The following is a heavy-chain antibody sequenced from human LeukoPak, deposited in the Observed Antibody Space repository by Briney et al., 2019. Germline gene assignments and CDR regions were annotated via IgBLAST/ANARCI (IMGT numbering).Heavy chain of an antibody. Sequence: SQTLSLTCTVSGGSISSGGYYWGWIRQPPGKGLEWIGSIYYSGSTYYNPSLKSRVTISVDTSKNQFSLKLSSVTAADTAVYYCARRGEWELPYFDYWGQGTLVTVSS. J-gene: IGHJ4*02. D-gene: IGHD1-26*01. CDR3: ARRGEWELPYFDY. V-gene: IGHV4-39*01. CDR1: GGSISSGGYY. CDR2: IYYSGST.